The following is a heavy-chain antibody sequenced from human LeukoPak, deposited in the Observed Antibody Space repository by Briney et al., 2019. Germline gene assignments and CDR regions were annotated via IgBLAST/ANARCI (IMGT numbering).Heavy chain of an antibody. V-gene: IGHV3-21*01. CDR1: GFTFSSYS. D-gene: IGHD3-16*01. CDR2: ISSSSSYI. CDR3: ARDHSLGSHFDY. Sequence: PGGSLRLSCAASGFTFSSYSMNWVRQAPGKGLEWVSSISSSSSYIYYADSVKGRFTISRDNAKNSLYLQMNSLRAEDTAVYYCARDHSLGSHFDYWGQGTLVTVFS. J-gene: IGHJ4*02.